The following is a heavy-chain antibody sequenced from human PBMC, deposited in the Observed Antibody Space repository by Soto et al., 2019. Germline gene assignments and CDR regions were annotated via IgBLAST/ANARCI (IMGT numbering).Heavy chain of an antibody. V-gene: IGHV4-31*03. CDR3: ARDAFRTYYYDSSGNNWFDP. D-gene: IGHD3-22*01. Sequence: SETLSLTCTVSGGSISSGGYYWSWIRQHPGKGLEWIGYIYYSGSTYYNPSLKSRVTISVDTSKNQFSLKLSSVTAADTAVYYCARDAFRTYYYDSSGNNWFDPWGQGTLVTVSS. J-gene: IGHJ5*02. CDR2: IYYSGST. CDR1: GGSISSGGYY.